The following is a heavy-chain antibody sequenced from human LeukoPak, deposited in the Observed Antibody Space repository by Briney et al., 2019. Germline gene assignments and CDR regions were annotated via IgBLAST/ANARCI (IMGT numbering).Heavy chain of an antibody. CDR3: ARQISDYYYYYIDV. CDR1: GGSISSSNYY. J-gene: IGHJ6*03. CDR2: IYYSGTT. D-gene: IGHD3-10*01. V-gene: IGHV4-39*01. Sequence: PSETLSLTCSVSGGSISSSNYYWGWIRQPPGKGLEWIGTIYYSGTTYYNPSLESRVTISEDMFKNQFSLTLRSVTAADTAVYYCARQISDYYYYYIDVWGKGTTVTVSS.